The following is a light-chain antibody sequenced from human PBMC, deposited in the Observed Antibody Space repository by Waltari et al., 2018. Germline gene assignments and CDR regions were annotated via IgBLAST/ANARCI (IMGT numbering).Light chain of an antibody. CDR2: DVS. Sequence: QSALTQPRSVSGSPGQSVTISCTGTSSDVGGYNYVSWYQQHPAKAPKLMIYDVSKRPSGVPYRFSGSNSGNTASLTISGLQAEHEADYYCCSYAGSYTVVFGGGTKLTVL. J-gene: IGLJ2*01. CDR1: SSDVGGYNY. V-gene: IGLV2-11*01. CDR3: CSYAGSYTVV.